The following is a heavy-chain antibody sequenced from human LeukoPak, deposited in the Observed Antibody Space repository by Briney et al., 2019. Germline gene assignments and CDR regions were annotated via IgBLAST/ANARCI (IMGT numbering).Heavy chain of an antibody. D-gene: IGHD3-3*01. CDR3: ARGAYELTIFGDPYYFDY. CDR2: INAGNGNT. V-gene: IGHV1-3*01. CDR1: GYTFSDYA. Sequence: ASVKVSCKASGYTFSDYAMHWVRQAPGQRLEWMGWINAGNGNTKYSQKFQGRVTITRDTSASTAYMELSSLRSEDTAVYYCARGAYELTIFGDPYYFDYWGQGTLVTVSS. J-gene: IGHJ4*02.